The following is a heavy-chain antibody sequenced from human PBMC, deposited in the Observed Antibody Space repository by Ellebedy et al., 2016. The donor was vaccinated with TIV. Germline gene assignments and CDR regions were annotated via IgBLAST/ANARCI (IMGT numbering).Heavy chain of an antibody. J-gene: IGHJ6*02. CDR2: INPDSGGT. D-gene: IGHD4/OR15-4a*01. V-gene: IGHV1-2*02. CDR3: ARVLRATSGMDV. CDR1: GYVFTAYY. Sequence: ASVKVSCKTSGYVFTAYYIHWVRQAPGQGLEWMGWINPDSGGTNLPQKFQGRVTMTRDTSVNTAYMELTRLQSDDTAVYSCARVLRATSGMDVWGQGTTVIVS.